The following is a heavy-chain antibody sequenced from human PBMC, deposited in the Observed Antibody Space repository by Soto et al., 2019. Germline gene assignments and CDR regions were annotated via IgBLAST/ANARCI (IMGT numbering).Heavy chain of an antibody. CDR1: GFTFSRYG. CDR2: IWNDGSYK. Sequence: QVQLAESGGGVAQPGSSLRLSCVASGFTFSRYGMHWVRQAAGKALEWVGGIWNDGSYKDYEECVKGRFSVSRDNSKNTLYLQMNSLRAEDTAVYYFARSFGMAGRSFYYYGLDVWGQGTTVTVSS. CDR3: ARSFGMAGRSFYYYGLDV. J-gene: IGHJ6*02. V-gene: IGHV3-33*01. D-gene: IGHD6-13*01.